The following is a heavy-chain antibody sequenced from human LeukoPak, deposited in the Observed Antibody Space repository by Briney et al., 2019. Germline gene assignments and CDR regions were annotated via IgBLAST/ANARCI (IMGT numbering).Heavy chain of an antibody. CDR2: ISYDGSNK. V-gene: IGHV3-30*18. CDR3: AKDNPRGGGFDY. D-gene: IGHD4-23*01. Sequence: PGGSLRLSCAASGFTFSSYGMHWVRQAPGKGLEWVAVISYDGSNKYYADSVKGRFTISRDNSKNTLYLQMNSLRAEDTAVYYCAKDNPRGGGFDYWGQGTLVTVSS. CDR1: GFTFSSYG. J-gene: IGHJ4*02.